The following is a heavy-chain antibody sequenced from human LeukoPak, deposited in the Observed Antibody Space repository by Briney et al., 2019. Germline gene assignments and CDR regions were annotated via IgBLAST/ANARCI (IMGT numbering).Heavy chain of an antibody. D-gene: IGHD6-13*01. CDR3: ARVAGYSSFYYYYGMDV. V-gene: IGHV4-59*12. CDR1: GGSISSYY. J-gene: IGHJ6*02. Sequence: PSETLSLTCTVSGGSISSYYWSWIRQPPGKGLEWIGYIYYSGSTNYNPSLKSRITISVDTSKNQFSLKLSSVTAADTAVYYCARVAGYSSFYYYYGMDVWGQGTTVTVSS. CDR2: IYYSGST.